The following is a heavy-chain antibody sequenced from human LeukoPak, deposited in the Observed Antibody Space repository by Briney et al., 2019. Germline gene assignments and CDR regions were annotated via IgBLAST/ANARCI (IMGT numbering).Heavy chain of an antibody. D-gene: IGHD3/OR15-3a*01. Sequence: GGSLRLSCAASGFTFSRYWMHWVRQAPGKGLLCVSRINSDGSSTYYADSVKGRFTTSRDNAKNALHLQMNSLTAEDTAVYYCVLDLFSSFAFDIWGQGTMVTVSS. CDR2: INSDGSST. CDR3: VLDLFSSFAFDI. V-gene: IGHV3-74*01. CDR1: GFTFSRYW. J-gene: IGHJ3*02.